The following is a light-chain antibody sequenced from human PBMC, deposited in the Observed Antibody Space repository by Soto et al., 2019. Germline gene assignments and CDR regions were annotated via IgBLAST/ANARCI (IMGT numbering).Light chain of an antibody. CDR2: AAS. Sequence: DIQMTQSPASLSSSVGDRVTITCRARQSISSYLDWYQQKPGKAPRLLIYAASSMQTGIPSRFSGSGSGTEFTLTISSLQSEDSAIYYCQHYHTWPSTFGGGTKVDIK. J-gene: IGKJ4*01. V-gene: IGKV1-39*01. CDR3: QHYHTWPST. CDR1: QSISSY.